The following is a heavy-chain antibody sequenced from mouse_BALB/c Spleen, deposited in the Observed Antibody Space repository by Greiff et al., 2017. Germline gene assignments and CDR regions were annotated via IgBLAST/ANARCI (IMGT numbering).Heavy chain of an antibody. CDR2: IYPSDSYT. V-gene: IGHV1-69*02. D-gene: IGHD2-4*01. Sequence: QVQLQQPGAELVRPGASVKLSCKASGYTFTSYWINWVKQRPGQGLEWIGNIYPSDSYTNYNQKFKDKATLTVDKSSSTAYMQLSSPTSEDSAVYYCTRGWDDYAWFAYWGQGTLVTVSA. J-gene: IGHJ3*01. CDR3: TRGWDDYAWFAY. CDR1: GYTFTSYW.